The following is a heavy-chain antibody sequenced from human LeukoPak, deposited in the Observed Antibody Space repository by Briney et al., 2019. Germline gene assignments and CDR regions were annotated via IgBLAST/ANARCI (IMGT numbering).Heavy chain of an antibody. V-gene: IGHV3-33*06. CDR1: GFTFNTYG. J-gene: IGHJ4*02. CDR2: IWFDGSVK. D-gene: IGHD3-3*01. Sequence: QAGGSLRLSWAASGFTFNTYGMHWVRQAAGQGLEWVAAIWFDGSVKHYSDAVKGRFTISRDNSLNTLYLQMNSLRVEDTAIYYCAKDKGVQFLEPAFWGQGTLVTVSS. CDR3: AKDKGVQFLEPAF.